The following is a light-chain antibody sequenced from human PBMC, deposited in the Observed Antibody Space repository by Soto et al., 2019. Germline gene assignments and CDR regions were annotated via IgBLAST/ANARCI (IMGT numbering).Light chain of an antibody. Sequence: EIVMTQSPATLSVSPGERATLSCRASQSVSSNLAWYQQKPGQAPRLLIYGASTRATGIPARFSGSGSGTESTLTISSLQSEDFSVYYCQQYNNWLSTFCGGTKVEIK. CDR2: GAS. V-gene: IGKV3-15*01. CDR3: QQYNNWLST. J-gene: IGKJ4*01. CDR1: QSVSSN.